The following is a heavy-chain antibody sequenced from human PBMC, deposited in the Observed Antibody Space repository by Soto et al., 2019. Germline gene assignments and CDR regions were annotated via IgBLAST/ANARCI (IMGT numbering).Heavy chain of an antibody. D-gene: IGHD6-13*01. CDR3: ARVRQLVGYFSSSMDF. V-gene: IGHV1-3*01. CDR1: GYTSTNYG. J-gene: IGHJ6*03. Sequence: ASVKVSCKASGYTSTNYGMHWVRQAPGQRLEWMGWINAGSGNTKYSQKFQGRITITRDTSASTVYMELSSLRSEDTAVYYCARVRQLVGYFSSSMDFWDKGTTDTVSS. CDR2: INAGSGNT.